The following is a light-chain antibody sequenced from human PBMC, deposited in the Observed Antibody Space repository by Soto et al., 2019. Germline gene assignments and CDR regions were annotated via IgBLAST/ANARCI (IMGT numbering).Light chain of an antibody. CDR3: SSYTSSSTLDAV. V-gene: IGLV2-14*01. CDR2: DVS. Sequence: QSALTQPASVSGSPGQSITISCTGTSSDVGGYNYVSWYQQHPGKAPKLMIYDVSNRPSGVSNRFSGSKSGNTASLTISGLQAEDEADYYCSSYTSSSTLDAVFCGGTQLTVL. CDR1: SSDVGGYNY. J-gene: IGLJ2*01.